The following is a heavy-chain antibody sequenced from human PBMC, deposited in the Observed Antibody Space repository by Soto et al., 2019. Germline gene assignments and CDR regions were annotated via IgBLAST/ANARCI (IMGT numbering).Heavy chain of an antibody. CDR1: GGSFSGYY. D-gene: IGHD3-10*01. Sequence: SETLSLTCAVYGGSFSGYYWSWIRQPPRKGLEWIGEINHSGSTNYNPSLKSRVTISVDTSKNQFSLKLSSVTAADTAVYYCASITMVRGVIFDYWGQGTLVTVSS. V-gene: IGHV4-34*01. CDR2: INHSGST. CDR3: ASITMVRGVIFDY. J-gene: IGHJ4*02.